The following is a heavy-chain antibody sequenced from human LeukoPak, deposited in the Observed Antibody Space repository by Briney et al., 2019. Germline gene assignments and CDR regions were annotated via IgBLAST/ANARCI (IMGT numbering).Heavy chain of an antibody. V-gene: IGHV4-34*01. CDR1: GVSFSGYY. Sequence: SETLSLTCAVYGVSFSGYYWIWIRQPPGKGLEWFGEINHSGSTNYNPSLKSRVTISVDTSKNQFSLKVIPVTAADTAVYYCARRVGVRFLEWLGGSNWFDPRGQGTQVTVSS. J-gene: IGHJ5*02. D-gene: IGHD3-3*01. CDR3: ARRVGVRFLEWLGGSNWFDP. CDR2: INHSGST.